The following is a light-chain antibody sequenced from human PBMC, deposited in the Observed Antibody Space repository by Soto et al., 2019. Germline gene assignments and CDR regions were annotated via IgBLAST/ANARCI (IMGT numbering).Light chain of an antibody. Sequence: DFVMTQSPDSLAVSLGERATINCKSSQSVLYTNNENYLAWYQQKPGQPPKLLIYWGSTRESGVPDRFSGSGSGTDFTLTISSLQAEDVAVYYCQQYYNTPLTFGGGTKVDIK. V-gene: IGKV4-1*01. CDR2: WGS. CDR3: QQYYNTPLT. J-gene: IGKJ4*01. CDR1: QSVLYTNNENY.